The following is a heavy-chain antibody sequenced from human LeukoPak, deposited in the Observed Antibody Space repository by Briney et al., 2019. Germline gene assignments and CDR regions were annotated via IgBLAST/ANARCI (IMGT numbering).Heavy chain of an antibody. D-gene: IGHD2-15*01. CDR3: ARGDIVVVVAATSCDY. CDR1: GYTFTGYY. Sequence: ASVKVSCKASGYTFTGYYMHWVRQAPGQGLEWMGWINPSSGGTNYAQKFQGRVTMTRDTSISTAYMELSRLRSDDTAVYYCARGDIVVVVAATSCDYWGQGTLVTVSS. J-gene: IGHJ4*02. CDR2: INPSSGGT. V-gene: IGHV1-2*02.